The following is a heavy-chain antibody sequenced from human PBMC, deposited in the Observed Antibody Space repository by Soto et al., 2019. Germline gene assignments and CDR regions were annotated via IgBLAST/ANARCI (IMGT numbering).Heavy chain of an antibody. J-gene: IGHJ4*02. D-gene: IGHD3-10*01. V-gene: IGHV1-69*02. Sequence: ASVKVSCKASGGTFSSYTISWVPQAPGQGLEWMGRIIPILGIANYAQKFQGRVTITADKSTSTAYMELSSLRSEDTAVYYCARRLLGYYFDYWGQGTLVTVSS. CDR3: ARRLLGYYFDY. CDR2: IIPILGIA. CDR1: GGTFSSYT.